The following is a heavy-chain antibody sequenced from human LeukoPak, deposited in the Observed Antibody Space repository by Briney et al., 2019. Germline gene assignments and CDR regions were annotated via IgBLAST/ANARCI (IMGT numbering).Heavy chain of an antibody. CDR3: ARVGYCSSTSCSNYYYYGMDV. CDR2: INPNSGGT. V-gene: IGHV1-2*02. Sequence: ASVKVSCKASGYTFTGYYMHWVRQAPGQGLEWMGWINPNSGGTNYAQKFQGRVTMTRDTSISTAYMELSRLRSDDTAVYYCARVGYCSSTSCSNYYYYGMDVWGQGTTVTVSS. D-gene: IGHD2-2*01. CDR1: GYTFTGYY. J-gene: IGHJ6*02.